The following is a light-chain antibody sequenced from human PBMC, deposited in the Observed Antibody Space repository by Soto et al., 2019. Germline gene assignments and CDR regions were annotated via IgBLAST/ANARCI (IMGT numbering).Light chain of an antibody. CDR1: SSDVGGYNY. CDR2: DVS. CDR3: SSYTSSSTGV. Sequence: QSVLTQPASVSGSPGQSITISCTGNSSDVGGYNYVSWYQQHPGKAPKLMIYDVSNRPSGVSNRFSGSKSGNTASLTISGLQAEDEADYYCSSYTSSSTGVFGTGTKVTVL. V-gene: IGLV2-14*01. J-gene: IGLJ1*01.